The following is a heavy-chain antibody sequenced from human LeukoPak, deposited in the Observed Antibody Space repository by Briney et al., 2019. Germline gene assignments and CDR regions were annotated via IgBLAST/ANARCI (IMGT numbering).Heavy chain of an antibody. V-gene: IGHV4-34*01. J-gene: IGHJ4*02. CDR3: ARSTYYYGSGSYYPYYFDY. CDR2: INHSGST. Sequence: TSETLSLTCAVYGGSFSGYYWSWIRQPLGKGLEWIGEINHSGSTNYNPSLKSRVTISVDTSKNQFSLKLSSVTAADTAVYYCARSTYYYGSGSYYPYYFDYWGQGTLVTVSS. CDR1: GGSFSGYY. D-gene: IGHD3-10*01.